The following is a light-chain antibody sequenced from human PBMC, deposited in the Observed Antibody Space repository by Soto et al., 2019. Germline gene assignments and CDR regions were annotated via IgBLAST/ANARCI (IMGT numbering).Light chain of an antibody. J-gene: IGKJ1*01. Sequence: EIVLTQSPGTLSLSPGERATLSCRASQSVRPNFLAWYQQKPGQAPRLLIYGVSDRATGIPDRFSGSGSGTDFTLTITRLEPEDFAMYYCQRYDSFRAFGQGTKVE. CDR3: QRYDSFRA. CDR1: QSVRPNF. V-gene: IGKV3-20*01. CDR2: GVS.